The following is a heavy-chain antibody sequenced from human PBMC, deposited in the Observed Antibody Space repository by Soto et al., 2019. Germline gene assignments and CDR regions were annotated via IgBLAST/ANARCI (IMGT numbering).Heavy chain of an antibody. Sequence: PSETLSLTCTLSGGSISSGGYYWSWIRQHPGKGLEWIGYIYYSGSTYYNPSLKSRVTISVDTSKNQFSLKLSSVTDADTAVYYCARQIVYDSSSNWFDPWGQGTLVTVSS. CDR1: GGSISSGGYY. D-gene: IGHD3-22*01. J-gene: IGHJ5*02. CDR3: ARQIVYDSSSNWFDP. V-gene: IGHV4-31*03. CDR2: IYYSGST.